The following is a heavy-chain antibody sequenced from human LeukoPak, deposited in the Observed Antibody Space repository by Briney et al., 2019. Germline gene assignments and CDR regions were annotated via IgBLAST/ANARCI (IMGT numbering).Heavy chain of an antibody. V-gene: IGHV6-1*01. J-gene: IGHJ5*02. CDR3: ARRYSSSWDNNWFDP. Sequence: SQTLSLTCAISGDSVSSNSAAWTWIRQSPSRGLEWLGRTYYRSKLYNDYAVSVKSRITINPDTSKNQFSLQLNSVTPEDTAVYYCARRYSSSWDNNWFDPWGQGTLVTVSS. CDR1: GDSVSSNSAA. D-gene: IGHD6-13*01. CDR2: TYYRSKLYN.